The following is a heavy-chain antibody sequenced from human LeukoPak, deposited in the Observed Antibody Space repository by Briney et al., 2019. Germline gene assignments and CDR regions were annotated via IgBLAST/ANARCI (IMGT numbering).Heavy chain of an antibody. Sequence: GRSLRLSCAASGFTFDDYAMFWVRQAPGKGLEWVSGISYAASVKDRFTISRDNAKNSLYLQMNSLRAEDTAFYYCARGNRDSSGFYYYYGMDVWGQGTTVTVSS. V-gene: IGHV3-9*01. CDR2: IS. J-gene: IGHJ6*02. D-gene: IGHD6-19*01. CDR3: ARGNRDSSGFYYYYGMDV. CDR1: GFTFDDYA.